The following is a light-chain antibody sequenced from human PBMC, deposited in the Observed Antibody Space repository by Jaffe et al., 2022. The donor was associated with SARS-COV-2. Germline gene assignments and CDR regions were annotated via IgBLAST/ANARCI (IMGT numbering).Light chain of an antibody. CDR3: FSYAGNYNLI. J-gene: IGLJ2*01. CDR1: SGDIGTYDF. CDR2: DVF. V-gene: IGLV2-11*01. Sequence: QSALTQPRSVSESLGQSVTISCTGTSGDIGTYDFVSWYQQHPHRAPKLIIYDVFKRPSGVPDRFSGSKSGNTASLTIYELQTEDEADYYCFSYAGNYNLIFGGGTKLTVL.